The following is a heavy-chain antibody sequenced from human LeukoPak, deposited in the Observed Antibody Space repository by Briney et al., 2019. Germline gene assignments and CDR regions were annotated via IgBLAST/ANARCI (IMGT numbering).Heavy chain of an antibody. D-gene: IGHD2-21*02. Sequence: GASVKVSCXASGYTFTSYYMHWVRQARGQGLEWMAIINPSGGSTSYAQKFQGRVTMTRDTSTSTVYMELSSLRSEDTAVYYCARAPYCGGDCYPNWFDPWGQGTLVTVSS. CDR2: INPSGGST. CDR1: GYTFTSYY. V-gene: IGHV1-46*01. CDR3: ARAPYCGGDCYPNWFDP. J-gene: IGHJ5*02.